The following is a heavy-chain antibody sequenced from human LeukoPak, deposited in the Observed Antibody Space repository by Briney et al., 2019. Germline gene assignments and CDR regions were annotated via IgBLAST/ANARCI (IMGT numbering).Heavy chain of an antibody. CDR2: ISYDGSNK. Sequence: GKSLRLSCAASGFTFSSYAMHWVRQAPGKGLEWVAVISYDGSNKYYADSVKGRFTISRDNSKNTLYLQMNSLRAEDTAVYYCARDRDSSGWPDYWGQGTLVTVSS. V-gene: IGHV3-30-3*01. CDR1: GFTFSSYA. CDR3: ARDRDSSGWPDY. J-gene: IGHJ4*02. D-gene: IGHD6-19*01.